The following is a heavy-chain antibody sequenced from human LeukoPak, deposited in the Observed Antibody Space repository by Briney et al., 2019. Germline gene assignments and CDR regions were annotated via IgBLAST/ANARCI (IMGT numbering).Heavy chain of an antibody. J-gene: IGHJ4*02. V-gene: IGHV3-23*01. Sequence: GGSLRLSCAASGFTFSSYAMSWVRQAPGKGLEWVSAISGSGGSTYYADSVKGRFTISRDNSKNTLYLQMNSLRAEDTAVYYCAKEGTDYGDYFYYFDYWGQGTLVTVSS. CDR1: GFTFSSYA. CDR2: ISGSGGST. CDR3: AKEGTDYGDYFYYFDY. D-gene: IGHD4-17*01.